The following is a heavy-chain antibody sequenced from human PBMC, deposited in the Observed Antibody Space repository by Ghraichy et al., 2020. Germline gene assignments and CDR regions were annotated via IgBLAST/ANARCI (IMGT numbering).Heavy chain of an antibody. J-gene: IGHJ6*02. Sequence: ASVKVSCKASGYTFTSYGISWVRQAPGQGLEWMGWISAYNGNTNYAQKLQGRVTMTTDTSTSTAYMELRSLRSDDTAVYYCARDCSGGSCYLAYYYGMDVWGQGTTVTVSS. CDR1: GYTFTSYG. CDR2: ISAYNGNT. V-gene: IGHV1-18*04. D-gene: IGHD2-15*01. CDR3: ARDCSGGSCYLAYYYGMDV.